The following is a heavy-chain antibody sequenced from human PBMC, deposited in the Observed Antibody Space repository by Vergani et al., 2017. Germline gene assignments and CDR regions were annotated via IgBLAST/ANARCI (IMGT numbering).Heavy chain of an antibody. V-gene: IGHV3-30*18. CDR3: AKDRGEYWYFDL. CDR2: ISYDGSNK. Sequence: QVQLVESGGGVVQSGRSLRLSCEASGFTFSSYGMHWVRQAPGKGLEWVAVISYDGSNKYYADSVKGRFTISRDNSKNTLYLQMNSLRAEDTAVYYCAKDRGEYWYFDLWGRGTLVTVSS. J-gene: IGHJ2*01. CDR1: GFTFSSYG.